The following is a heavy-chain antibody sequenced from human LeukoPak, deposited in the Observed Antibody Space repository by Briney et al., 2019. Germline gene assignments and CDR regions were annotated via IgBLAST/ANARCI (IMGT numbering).Heavy chain of an antibody. CDR1: GGSISSYY. Sequence: SETVSLTCTVSGGSISSYYWSWIRQPAGKGLEWIGRIYTSGSTNYNPSLKSRVTMSVDTSKNQFSLKLSSVTAADTAVYYCARDWSGPPSYYDFWSGYHDYYYYMDVWGKGTTVTVSS. J-gene: IGHJ6*03. CDR3: ARDWSGPPSYYDFWSGYHDYYYYMDV. CDR2: IYTSGST. D-gene: IGHD3-3*01. V-gene: IGHV4-4*07.